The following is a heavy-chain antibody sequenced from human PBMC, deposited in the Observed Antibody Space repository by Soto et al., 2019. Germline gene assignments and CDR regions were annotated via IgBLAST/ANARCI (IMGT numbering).Heavy chain of an antibody. Sequence: PSETLSLTCTVSGGAISSGSYYWSWIRQHPGKGLEWIGYIYYSGSTYYNPSLKSRLTISVDTSKDQFSLKLSSVTAADTAVYYCARGAYYFDYWGQGTLVSVSS. V-gene: IGHV4-31*03. CDR3: ARGAYYFDY. CDR2: IYYSGST. CDR1: GGAISSGSYY. J-gene: IGHJ4*02.